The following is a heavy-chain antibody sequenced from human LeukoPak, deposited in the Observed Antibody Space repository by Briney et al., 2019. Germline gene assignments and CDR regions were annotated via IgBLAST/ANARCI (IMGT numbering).Heavy chain of an antibody. CDR3: ARDSPGYGAYDLG. V-gene: IGHV3-7*04. D-gene: IGHD5-12*01. CDR1: GFTFSSYW. CDR2: IKEDGSAK. Sequence: PGRSLRLSCAASGFTFSSYWMSWVRQAPGKGLEWVANIKEDGSAKYSVDSVKGRFTISRDNAKNTLYLQMNSLRAEDTAVYYCARDSPGYGAYDLGWGQGTLVTVSS. J-gene: IGHJ4*02.